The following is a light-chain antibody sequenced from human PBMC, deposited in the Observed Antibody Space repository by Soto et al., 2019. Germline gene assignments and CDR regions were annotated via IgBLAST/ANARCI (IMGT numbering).Light chain of an antibody. V-gene: IGKV3-11*01. CDR2: DAS. J-gene: IGKJ1*01. CDR3: QQRSNWPGT. Sequence: EIVLTQSPGTLSLSPGEIATLSCSASQSLSNNIYLAWYQQKPGQAPRLLIYDASNRATGIPIRFSGSGSGTDFTLTISSLDPEDFAVYYCQQRSNWPGTFGQGTKVDIK. CDR1: QSLSNNIY.